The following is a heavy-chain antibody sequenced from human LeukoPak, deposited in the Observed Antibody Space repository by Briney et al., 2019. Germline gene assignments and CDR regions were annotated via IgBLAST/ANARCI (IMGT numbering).Heavy chain of an antibody. CDR1: GGSLSSGGYS. Sequence: SETLTRTCSVSGGSLSSGGYSWSWIRQHPGQGLERIGYIYYSGSTYYNPSLKIRVTISVDTSKNQFSLKLSSVTAADTAVYYCARDGDSSGSDWGQGTLVTVSS. D-gene: IGHD3-22*01. J-gene: IGHJ4*02. CDR2: IYYSGST. CDR3: ARDGDSSGSD. V-gene: IGHV4-31*03.